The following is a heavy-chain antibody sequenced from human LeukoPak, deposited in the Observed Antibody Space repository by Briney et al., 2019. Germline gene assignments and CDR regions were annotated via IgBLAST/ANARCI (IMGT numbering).Heavy chain of an antibody. J-gene: IGHJ4*02. V-gene: IGHV4-34*01. D-gene: IGHD2-15*01. CDR3: AREVVVAATFDY. CDR2: INHSGST. Sequence: SETLSLTCAVYGGSFSGYYWSWIRQPPGKGLEWIGEINHSGSTNYDPSLKSRVTISVDTSKNQFSLKLSSVTAADTAVYYCAREVVVAATFDYWGQGTLVTVSS. CDR1: GGSFSGYY.